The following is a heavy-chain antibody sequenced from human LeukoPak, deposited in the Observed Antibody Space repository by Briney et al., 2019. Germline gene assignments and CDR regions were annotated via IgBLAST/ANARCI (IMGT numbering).Heavy chain of an antibody. V-gene: IGHV3-23*01. Sequence: PGGSLRLSCAASGFTFSSYAMHWVRQAPGKGLEWVSAISGSGGSTYYADSVRGRFTISRDNSKNTLYLQMNSLRAKDTAVYYCAKGEAVAAEVFDYWGQGTLVTVSS. J-gene: IGHJ4*02. CDR1: GFTFSSYA. CDR3: AKGEAVAAEVFDY. CDR2: ISGSGGST. D-gene: IGHD6-19*01.